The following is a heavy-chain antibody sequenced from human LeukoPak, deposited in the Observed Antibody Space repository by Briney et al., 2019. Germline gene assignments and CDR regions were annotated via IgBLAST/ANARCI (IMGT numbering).Heavy chain of an antibody. D-gene: IGHD2-15*01. V-gene: IGHV1-69*13. Sequence: SVKVSCKASGGTFSSYAISWVRQAPGQGLEWMGGIIPIFGTANYAQKFQGRVTITADESTSTAYMELSSLRSEDTAVYYCARVGGGYCSGGSCYTSDYWGQGTLVTVSS. CDR2: IIPIFGTA. J-gene: IGHJ4*02. CDR3: ARVGGGYCSGGSCYTSDY. CDR1: GGTFSSYA.